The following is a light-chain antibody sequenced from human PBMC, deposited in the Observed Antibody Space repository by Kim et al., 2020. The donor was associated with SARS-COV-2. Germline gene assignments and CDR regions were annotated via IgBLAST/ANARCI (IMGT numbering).Light chain of an antibody. J-gene: IGLJ3*02. V-gene: IGLV3-19*01. CDR1: KIRSYY. CDR2: GKN. Sequence: ALGQTVRITGQGEKIRSYYASWYQQKPGQAPVHVFYGKNNRPSGIPERIYGSYPGNTVYLNITAAQEEEEADYYCNPGESSANHWMCGGGTKLTVL. CDR3: NPGESSANHWM.